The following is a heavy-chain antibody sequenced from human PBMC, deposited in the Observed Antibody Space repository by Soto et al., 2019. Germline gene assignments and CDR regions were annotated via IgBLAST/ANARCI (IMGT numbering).Heavy chain of an antibody. D-gene: IGHD6-25*01. Sequence: ASVKVSCKASGGSFSSYTISWVRQAPGQGLEWMGYISPNSGDTRYAPKLQGRVTMTTDTSTTTAYMELRSLTSDDTAVYYCAREMWTRSGPQNFFDYWGLGALVTVSS. V-gene: IGHV1-18*01. CDR1: GGSFSSYT. CDR2: ISPNSGDT. J-gene: IGHJ4*02. CDR3: AREMWTRSGPQNFFDY.